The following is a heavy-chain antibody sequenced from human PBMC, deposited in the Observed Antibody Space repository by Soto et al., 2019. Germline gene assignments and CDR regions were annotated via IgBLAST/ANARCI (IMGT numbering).Heavy chain of an antibody. CDR1: GASVSSNSAA. CDR3: ARDALVDTAMVDYNWFDP. CDR2: TYYRSKWYN. V-gene: IGHV6-1*01. J-gene: IGHJ5*02. D-gene: IGHD5-18*01. Sequence: SQTLSLTCASSGASVSSNSAAWNWIRQSPSRGLDWLGRTYYRSKWYNDYAVSVKSRITINPDTSKNQFSLQLSSVAPEDTAVYYCARDALVDTAMVDYNWFDPWGQGTRVTVTS.